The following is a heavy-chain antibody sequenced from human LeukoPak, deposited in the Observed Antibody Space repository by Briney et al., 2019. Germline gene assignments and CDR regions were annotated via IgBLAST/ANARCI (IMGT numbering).Heavy chain of an antibody. CDR3: TRVTTYYDFWSGYYEGVGVFDY. CDR1: GFTFSGFW. V-gene: IGHV3-7*03. J-gene: IGHJ4*02. D-gene: IGHD3-3*01. Sequence: GGSLRLSCAASGFTFSGFWMSWVRQAPTKGLEWVANIKYDGSDKRYVDSVKGRFTVSRDNANNSLYLQMNSLKTEDTAVYYCTRVTTYYDFWSGYYEGVGVFDYWGQGTLVTVSS. CDR2: IKYDGSDK.